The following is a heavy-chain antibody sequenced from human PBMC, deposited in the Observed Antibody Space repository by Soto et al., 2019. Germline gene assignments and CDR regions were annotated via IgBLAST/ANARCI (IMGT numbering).Heavy chain of an antibody. J-gene: IGHJ4*02. CDR3: ASFLVPVRYFDY. CDR2: INHSGST. V-gene: IGHV4-39*07. D-gene: IGHD6-6*01. Sequence: SETLSLTCTVSGDSISSGTYFWGWIRQPPGKGLEWIGEINHSGSTNYNPSLKSRVTISVDTSKNQFSLKLSSVTAADTAVYYCASFLVPVRYFDYWGQGTLVTVSS. CDR1: GDSISSGTYF.